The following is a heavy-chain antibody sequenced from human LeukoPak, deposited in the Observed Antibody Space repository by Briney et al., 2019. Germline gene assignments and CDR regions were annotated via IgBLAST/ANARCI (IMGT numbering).Heavy chain of an antibody. CDR3: AEEPLDPSYYMDV. J-gene: IGHJ6*03. V-gene: IGHV1-2*02. D-gene: IGHD1-26*01. CDR2: INPNSGGT. Sequence: ASVKVSCKASGYTFTVYYMHWVRHAPGQGLEWMGWINPNSGGTNYAQTFQGRVTITRATSISTAYMELSTLSSDDTAVNYLAEEPLDPSYYMDVWGKGTTVTVSS. CDR1: GYTFTVYY.